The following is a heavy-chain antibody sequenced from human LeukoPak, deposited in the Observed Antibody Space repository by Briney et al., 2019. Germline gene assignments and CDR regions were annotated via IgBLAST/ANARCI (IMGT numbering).Heavy chain of an antibody. CDR1: GFTFSSYV. J-gene: IGHJ3*02. V-gene: IGHV3-30-3*01. CDR3: AREHTSTYYDFWSGPNRGGGAFDI. CDR2: ISYDGSNK. D-gene: IGHD3-3*01. Sequence: GGSLRLSCAASGFTFSSYVMHWVRQAPGKGLEWVAVISYDGSNKYYADSVKGRFTISRDNSKNTLYLRMNSLRAEDTAVYYCAREHTSTYYDFWSGPNRGGGAFDIWGQGTMVTVSS.